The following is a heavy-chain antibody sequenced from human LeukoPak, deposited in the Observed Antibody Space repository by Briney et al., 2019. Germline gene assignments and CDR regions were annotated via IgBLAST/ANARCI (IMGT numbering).Heavy chain of an antibody. V-gene: IGHV3-74*03. Sequence: PGGSLRLSCAASGFTFSSYYMFWVRQAPGKGLAWVSTIKGDETSTKYADSARGRFTVSRDNARNTLYLQLNSLRAEDTAIYYCAMGYRSAYSWDSWGQGTLVTVSS. CDR1: GFTFSSYY. D-gene: IGHD5-18*01. J-gene: IGHJ4*02. CDR3: AMGYRSAYSWDS. CDR2: IKGDETST.